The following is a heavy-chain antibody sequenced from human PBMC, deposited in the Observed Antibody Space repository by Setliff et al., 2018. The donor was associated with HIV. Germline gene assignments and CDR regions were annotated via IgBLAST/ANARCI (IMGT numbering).Heavy chain of an antibody. Sequence: ASVKVSCKASGYTFTGYYMHWVRQAPGQGLEWMGWINPNSGGTNYAQKFRGRVTMTRDTSISTVYMELSRLRSDDTAVYYCARVRYCGGDCYPDAFDIWGQGTMVTVSS. V-gene: IGHV1-2*02. J-gene: IGHJ3*02. CDR1: GYTFTGYY. D-gene: IGHD2-21*02. CDR3: ARVRYCGGDCYPDAFDI. CDR2: INPNSGGT.